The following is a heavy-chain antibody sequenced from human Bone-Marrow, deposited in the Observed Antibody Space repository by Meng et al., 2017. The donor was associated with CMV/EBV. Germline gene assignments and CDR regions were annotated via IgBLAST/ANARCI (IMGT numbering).Heavy chain of an antibody. Sequence: ASVKVSCKASGYTFTGYYMHWVRQAPGQGLEWMGWINPNSGGTNYAQKFLGRVTMTRDTSISTAYMELSRRRSDDTAVYYSAGGGWELVEAFDIWGQGTMVTVSS. J-gene: IGHJ3*02. CDR1: GYTFTGYY. V-gene: IGHV1-2*02. D-gene: IGHD1-26*01. CDR3: AGGGWELVEAFDI. CDR2: INPNSGGT.